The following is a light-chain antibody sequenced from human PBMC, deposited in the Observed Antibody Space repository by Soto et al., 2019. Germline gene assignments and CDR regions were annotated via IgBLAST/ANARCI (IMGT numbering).Light chain of an antibody. V-gene: IGKV3-20*01. Sequence: EIVLTQSPGTLPLSPGERATLSCRASQSVSSNYLAWYQQKPGQAPRVLIYGASSRATGIPDRFSGSGSGTDFTLTISRLEPEDFAVYYCHQYGSTPTFGGGTKVDI. J-gene: IGKJ4*01. CDR2: GAS. CDR1: QSVSSNY. CDR3: HQYGSTPT.